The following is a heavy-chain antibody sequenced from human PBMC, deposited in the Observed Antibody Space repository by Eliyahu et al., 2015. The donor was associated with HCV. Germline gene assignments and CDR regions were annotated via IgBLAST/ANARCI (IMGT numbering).Heavy chain of an antibody. V-gene: IGHV5-51*01. Sequence: EVQLVQSGAEVKKPGESLKISCKVSGYSFTMYWIGWVRQMPGKGLEWMGMIFPGDSETKYSPSFKGQGTISADKSISTAYLQWNNLKVSDTAIYYCARMDSSTRFGGNFDYWAQGIMVTVSS. CDR3: ARMDSSTRFGGNFDY. J-gene: IGHJ4*02. CDR1: GYSFTMYW. CDR2: IFPGDSET. D-gene: IGHD2-2*01.